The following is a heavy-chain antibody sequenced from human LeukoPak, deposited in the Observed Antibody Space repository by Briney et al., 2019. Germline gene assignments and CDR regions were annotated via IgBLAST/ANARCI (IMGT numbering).Heavy chain of an antibody. CDR1: GFTFDDYA. CDR3: AKESAAGDYYFYGMDV. D-gene: IGHD6-13*01. Sequence: GGSLRLSCAPSGFTFDDYAMHWVRQAPGKCLEWVSLISGDGGTTYYADSVKGRLTISRDNSKNSLYLQMNSLTTEDTALYYCAKESAAGDYYFYGMDVWGQGTTVTVSS. CDR2: ISGDGGTT. V-gene: IGHV3-43*02. J-gene: IGHJ6*02.